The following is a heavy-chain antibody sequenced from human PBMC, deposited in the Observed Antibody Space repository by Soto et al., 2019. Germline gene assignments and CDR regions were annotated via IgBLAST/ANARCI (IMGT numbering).Heavy chain of an antibody. Sequence: GESLKISCKGSGYSFTSYWISWVRQMPGKGLEWMGRIDPSDSYTNYSPSFQGHVTISADKSISTAYLQWSSLKASDTAMYYCARLRFWSGYYTGPRNYYYYYGMDVWGQGTTVTVSS. CDR1: GYSFTSYW. J-gene: IGHJ6*02. CDR2: IDPSDSYT. D-gene: IGHD3-3*01. V-gene: IGHV5-10-1*01. CDR3: ARLRFWSGYYTGPRNYYYYYGMDV.